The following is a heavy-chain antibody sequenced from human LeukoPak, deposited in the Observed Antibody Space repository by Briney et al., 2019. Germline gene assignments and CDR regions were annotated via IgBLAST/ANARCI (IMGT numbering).Heavy chain of an antibody. D-gene: IGHD3-10*01. CDR3: ARASALGRYGSGSYAHY. Sequence: PSETLSLTCTVSGGSISSYYWSWIRQPAGKGLEWIGRIYTSGSTNYNPSLKSRVTMSVDTSKNQFSLKLSSVTAADTAVYYCARASALGRYGSGSYAHYWGQGTLVTVSS. J-gene: IGHJ4*02. V-gene: IGHV4-4*07. CDR1: GGSISSYY. CDR2: IYTSGST.